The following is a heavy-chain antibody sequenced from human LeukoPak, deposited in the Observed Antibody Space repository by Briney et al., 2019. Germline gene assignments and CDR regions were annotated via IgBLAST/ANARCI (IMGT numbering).Heavy chain of an antibody. Sequence: GESLKISCKGSGYSFTSYWIGWARQMPGEGLEWMGIIYPADSHPRYSPSFQGQVSISVDKSISTAYLQWSSLKASDTAMYYCTRGYYYFDYWGQGTLVTVSS. D-gene: IGHD3-22*01. CDR1: GYSFTSYW. CDR3: TRGYYYFDY. V-gene: IGHV5-51*01. CDR2: IYPADSHP. J-gene: IGHJ4*02.